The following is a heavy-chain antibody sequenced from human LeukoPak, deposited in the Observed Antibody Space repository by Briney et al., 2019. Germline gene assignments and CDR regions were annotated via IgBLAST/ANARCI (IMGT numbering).Heavy chain of an antibody. J-gene: IGHJ4*02. CDR3: AREAVADLIDY. CDR2: ISYDGYRK. Sequence: GGSLRLSCAASGFTFSSYGMHWVRPAPGKGLEWVAYISYDGYRKDYGDSVKGRFTVSRDNSKNTLYLQMNSLRAEDTAVYYCAREAVADLIDYWGQGTLVTVSS. CDR1: GFTFSSYG. V-gene: IGHV3-30*02. D-gene: IGHD6-19*01.